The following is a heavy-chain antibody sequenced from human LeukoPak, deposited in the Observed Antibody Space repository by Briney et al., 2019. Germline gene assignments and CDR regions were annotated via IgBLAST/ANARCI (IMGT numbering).Heavy chain of an antibody. V-gene: IGHV3-48*01. D-gene: IGHD1-1*01. CDR2: ISSSSSTI. Sequence: GGSLRLSCAASGFTFSSYSMNWVRQAPGKGLEWVSYISSSSSTIYYADSVKGRFTISRDNSKNTLYLQMNSLRAEDTAVYYCANSRRGAFDYWGQGTLVTVSS. J-gene: IGHJ4*02. CDR1: GFTFSSYS. CDR3: ANSRRGAFDY.